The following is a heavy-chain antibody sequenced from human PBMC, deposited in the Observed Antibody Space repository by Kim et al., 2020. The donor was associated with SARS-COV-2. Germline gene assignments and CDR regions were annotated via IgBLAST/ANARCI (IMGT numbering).Heavy chain of an antibody. V-gene: IGHV3-7*01. CDR2: IKQDGSEK. CDR1: GFTFSNYW. J-gene: IGHJ4*02. Sequence: GGSLRLSCAASGFTFSNYWMNWVRQAPGKGLDWVANIKQDGSEKYYVDSVKGRFTISRDNAKNSLYLQMDSRRAEDTAVYYCVRAHGYDSTWYGYYWGQGTLVTVSS. D-gene: IGHD3-22*01. CDR3: VRAHGYDSTWYGYY.